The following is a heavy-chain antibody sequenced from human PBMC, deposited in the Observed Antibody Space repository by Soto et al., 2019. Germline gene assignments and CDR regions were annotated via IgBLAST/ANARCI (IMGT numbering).Heavy chain of an antibody. V-gene: IGHV1-18*01. CDR3: ARDLTATDAFDI. CDR2: ISVYNGNT. D-gene: IGHD2-21*02. CDR1: GYTFTSYG. J-gene: IGHJ3*02. Sequence: ASVKVSCKASGYTFTSYGISWVRQAPGQGLEWMGWISVYNGNTNYAQKLQGRVTMTIDTSTSTAYMELRSLRSDDTAVYYCARDLTATDAFDIWGQGTMVTVSS.